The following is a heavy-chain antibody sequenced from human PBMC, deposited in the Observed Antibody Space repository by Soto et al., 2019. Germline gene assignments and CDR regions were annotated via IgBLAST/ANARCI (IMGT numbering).Heavy chain of an antibody. CDR3: ARATYGDFDY. D-gene: IGHD4-17*01. CDR1: GGSVSSGSYY. V-gene: IGHV4-61*01. Sequence: QVQLQESGPGLVKPSETLSLPCTVSGGSVSSGSYYWSWIRQPPGKGLEWIGYIYYSGSTNYNLSLKSRVTISVDTSKNQFSLKLSSVTPADTAVYYCARATYGDFDYWGQGTLVTVSS. CDR2: IYYSGST. J-gene: IGHJ4*02.